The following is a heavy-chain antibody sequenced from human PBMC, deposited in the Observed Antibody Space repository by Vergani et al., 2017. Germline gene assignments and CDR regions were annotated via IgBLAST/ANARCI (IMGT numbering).Heavy chain of an antibody. CDR2: IYYSGST. V-gene: IGHV4-59*01. J-gene: IGHJ3*02. CDR1: CVSISSYY. Sequence: QVQLQESGPGLVKPSETLSLICTVSCVSISSYYWSWIRQPPGKGLEWIGYIYYSGSTNYNPSLKSRVTISVDTSKNQFSLKLSSVTAADTAVYYCARDRAGYCSGGRCYGGAFDIWGQGTMVTDSS. D-gene: IGHD2-15*01. CDR3: ARDRAGYCSGGRCYGGAFDI.